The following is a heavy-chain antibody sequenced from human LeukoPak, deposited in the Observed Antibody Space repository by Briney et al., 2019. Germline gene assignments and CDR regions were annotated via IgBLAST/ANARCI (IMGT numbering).Heavy chain of an antibody. CDR1: GFTFSNYA. V-gene: IGHV3-66*01. D-gene: IGHD2-8*02. CDR2: IYSGGLT. CDR3: ALLVHNAQYN. Sequence: GGSLRLSCAASGFTFSNYAMHWVRQAPGKGLEWVSVIYSGGLTYYADSVKGRFTISRDNSKNTLYLQMNSLRVEDMAVYYCALLVHNAQYNWGQGTLVTVSS. J-gene: IGHJ4*02.